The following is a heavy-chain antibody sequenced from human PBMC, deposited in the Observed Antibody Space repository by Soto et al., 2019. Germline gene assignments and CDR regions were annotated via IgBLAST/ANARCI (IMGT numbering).Heavy chain of an antibody. CDR3: VASSSSYYFEY. V-gene: IGHV3-23*05. CDR2: IHKTGTIT. CDR1: GFTFSTYA. J-gene: IGHJ4*01. Sequence: EGQVVESGGDLVQPGDSLTISCAASGFTFSTYAMSWVRQAPGKGLEWVSGIHKTGTITFYADSVKGRFTISRDNSKNTIYFQMNSLRAEDTAVYYCVASSSSYYFEYWGHGTLVTVSS.